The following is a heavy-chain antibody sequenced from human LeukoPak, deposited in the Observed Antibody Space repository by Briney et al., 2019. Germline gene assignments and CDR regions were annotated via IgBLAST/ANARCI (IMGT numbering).Heavy chain of an antibody. CDR3: ARVKFSVRGGPDWFDP. D-gene: IGHD3-10*01. CDR2: MNPNSGNT. CDR1: GYTFTSYD. V-gene: IGHV1-8*03. J-gene: IGHJ5*02. Sequence: ASVKVSCKASGYTFTSYDINWVRQATGQGLEWMGWMNPNSGNTGYAQKFQGRVTITRDTSMSTAYMELSSLRSEDTAVYYCARVKFSVRGGPDWFDPWGQGTLVTVSS.